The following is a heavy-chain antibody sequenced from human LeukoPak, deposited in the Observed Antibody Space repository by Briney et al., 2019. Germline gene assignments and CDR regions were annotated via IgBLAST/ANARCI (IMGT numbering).Heavy chain of an antibody. CDR1: GGSFSSYY. D-gene: IGHD6-19*01. V-gene: IGHV4-59*01. J-gene: IGHJ6*02. CDR3: ARDRQWLTSGESYYYGMDV. Sequence: SETLSLTCAVYGGSFSSYYWSWIRQPPGKGLEWIGYIYYSGSTNYNPSLKSRVTISVDTSKNQFSLKLRSVTAADTAVYYCARDRQWLTSGESYYYGMDVWGQGTTVTVSS. CDR2: IYYSGST.